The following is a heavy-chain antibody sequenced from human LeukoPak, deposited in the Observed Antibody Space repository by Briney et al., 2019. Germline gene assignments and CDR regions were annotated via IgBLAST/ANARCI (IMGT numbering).Heavy chain of an antibody. Sequence: GGSLRLSCAASGFTFDDYAMHWVRQAPGKGQEWVALISWEGDTTYYADSVRGRFTISRDNSKNSLYLQMNSLRTEDTAFYYCTRDTDYGSATNYFDSWGQGTLVSVSS. J-gene: IGHJ4*02. CDR1: GFTFDDYA. CDR2: ISWEGDTT. V-gene: IGHV3-43*01. D-gene: IGHD3-10*01. CDR3: TRDTDYGSATNYFDS.